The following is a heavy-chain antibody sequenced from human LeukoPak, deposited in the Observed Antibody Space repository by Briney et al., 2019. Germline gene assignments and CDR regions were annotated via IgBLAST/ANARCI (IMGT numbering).Heavy chain of an antibody. CDR2: MKSDGSST. Sequence: GGSLRLSCEASGVNLSSYWMHWVRHTPGMGLVWVSRMKSDGSSTRYEDSVKGRFTVSRDNAKNTLYMQMNSLRGEDTAVYYCARGCRKLGEAFDIWGQGTLVPVS. V-gene: IGHV3-74*01. J-gene: IGHJ3*02. D-gene: IGHD7-27*01. CDR1: GVNLSSYW. CDR3: ARGCRKLGEAFDI.